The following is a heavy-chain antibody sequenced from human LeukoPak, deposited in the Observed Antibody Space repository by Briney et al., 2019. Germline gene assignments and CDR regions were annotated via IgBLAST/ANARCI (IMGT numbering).Heavy chain of an antibody. D-gene: IGHD2-2*01. CDR2: ISSSGSTI. J-gene: IGHJ6*02. V-gene: IGHV3-11*01. CDR1: GFTFSDYY. CDR3: ARVSDPAARHYYYYGMDV. Sequence: GGSLRLSCAASGFTFSDYYMSWIRQAPGKGLEWVPYISSSGSTIYYADSVKGRFTISRDNAKNSLYLQMNSLRAEDTAVYYCARVSDPAARHYYYYGMDVWGQGTTVTVSS.